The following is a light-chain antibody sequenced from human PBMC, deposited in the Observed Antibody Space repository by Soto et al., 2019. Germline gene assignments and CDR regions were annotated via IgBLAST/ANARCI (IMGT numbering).Light chain of an antibody. CDR3: QQLKSYPRT. J-gene: IGKJ1*01. V-gene: IGKV1-9*01. Sequence: PSQGISNYLAWYQQKPGKAPKLLIFAASTLQSGVPLRFSGSGSGTEFTLTVSSLQPEDFATYYCQQLKSYPRTFGQGTKVDIK. CDR1: QGISNY. CDR2: AAS.